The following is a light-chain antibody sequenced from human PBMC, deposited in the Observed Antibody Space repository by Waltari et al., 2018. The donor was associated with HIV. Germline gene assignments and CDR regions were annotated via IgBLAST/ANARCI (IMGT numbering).Light chain of an antibody. V-gene: IGKV3-11*01. CDR2: DTS. J-gene: IGKJ2*01. CDR3: QAEDT. CDR1: QSVSSY. Sequence: EIVLTQSPATLSLSPGERATLSCRASQSVSSYLAWYQQKPGQAPRLLIYDTSNRATGIPARFSGSGSGTGFTLTISSLEAEDFAVYFCQAEDTFGQGTNLEIK.